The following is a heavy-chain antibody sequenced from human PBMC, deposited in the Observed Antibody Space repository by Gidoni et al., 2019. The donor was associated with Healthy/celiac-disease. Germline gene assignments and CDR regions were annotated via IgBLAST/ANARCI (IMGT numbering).Heavy chain of an antibody. D-gene: IGHD3-22*01. Sequence: QVQLVESGGGVVQPGRSLRLSCAASGFTFSSYGMHWVRQAPGKGLEWVAVIWYDGSNKYYADSVKGRFTISRDNSKNTLYLQMNSLRAEDTAVYYCARGGDDSSGQPIDYWGQGTLVTVSS. V-gene: IGHV3-33*01. J-gene: IGHJ4*02. CDR3: ARGGDDSSGQPIDY. CDR1: GFTFSSYG. CDR2: IWYDGSNK.